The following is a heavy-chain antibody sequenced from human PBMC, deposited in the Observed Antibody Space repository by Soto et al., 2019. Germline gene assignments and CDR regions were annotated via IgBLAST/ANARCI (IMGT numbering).Heavy chain of an antibody. CDR1: GFTFSSYA. CDR3: QSRGVLRYFDWLDDFDY. D-gene: IGHD3-9*01. CDR2: ISGSGGST. J-gene: IGHJ4*02. V-gene: IGHV3-23*01. Sequence: GGSLRLSCAASGFTFSSYAMSWVRQAPGKGLEWVSAISGSGGSTYYADSVKGRFTISRDNSKNTLYLQMNSLRADDTAVYYCQSRGVLRYFDWLDDFDYWGQGTLVTVSS.